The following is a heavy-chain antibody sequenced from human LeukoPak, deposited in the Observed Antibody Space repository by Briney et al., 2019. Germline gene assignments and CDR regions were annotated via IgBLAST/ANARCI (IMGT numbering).Heavy chain of an antibody. Sequence: GGSLRLSCAPSGFTFSSYGMHWVRQAPGKGLEGVAVISYDGSNKYYADSVKGRFTISRENSKNTLYLQMNSVRAEDTAVYYCAKGIPIGVWFGELLDYWGQGTLVTVSS. CDR3: AKGIPIGVWFGELLDY. V-gene: IGHV3-30*18. CDR1: GFTFSSYG. D-gene: IGHD3-10*01. J-gene: IGHJ4*02. CDR2: ISYDGSNK.